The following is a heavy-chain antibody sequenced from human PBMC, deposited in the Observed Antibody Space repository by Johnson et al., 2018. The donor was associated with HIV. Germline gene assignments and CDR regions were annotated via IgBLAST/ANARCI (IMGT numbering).Heavy chain of an antibody. J-gene: IGHJ3*02. D-gene: IGHD3-22*01. Sequence: VQLVESGGGLVQPGGSLTLSCAASGFTFSSYDMHWVRQPTGKGLEWVSAIGSAGDTYYPDSVKGRFTISSENAKNSLYLEMNSLRAGDTAVYYCARVAAGSSGYYRDAFDIWGQGTLVTVSS. V-gene: IGHV3-13*01. CDR1: GFTFSSYD. CDR2: IGSAGDT. CDR3: ARVAAGSSGYYRDAFDI.